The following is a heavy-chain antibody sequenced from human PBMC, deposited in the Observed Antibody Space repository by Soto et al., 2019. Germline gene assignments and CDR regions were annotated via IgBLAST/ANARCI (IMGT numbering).Heavy chain of an antibody. V-gene: IGHV3-23*01. Sequence: GGSLRLSCAASGFTFSSYAMSWVRQAPGKGLEWVSAISGSGGSTYYADSVKGRFTISRDNSKNTLYLQMNSLRAEDTAVYYCAKDDKPILWFGELFTMSGPFDYWGQGTLVTVSS. CDR1: GFTFSSYA. CDR2: ISGSGGST. D-gene: IGHD3-10*01. CDR3: AKDDKPILWFGELFTMSGPFDY. J-gene: IGHJ4*02.